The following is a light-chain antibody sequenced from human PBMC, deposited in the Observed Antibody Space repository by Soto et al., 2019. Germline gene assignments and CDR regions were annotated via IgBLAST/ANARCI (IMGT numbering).Light chain of an antibody. Sequence: IVLTQSPGTLSLSPGETATLSCRASQTIGNIFLFWYQQKPAQAPRLLIYGASSRATGIPDRFSGSGSGTDFTLTINRLEPEDFAVYYCHQYSSAPYTFGQGTNLEIK. CDR2: GAS. V-gene: IGKV3-20*01. CDR1: QTIGNIF. CDR3: HQYSSAPYT. J-gene: IGKJ2*01.